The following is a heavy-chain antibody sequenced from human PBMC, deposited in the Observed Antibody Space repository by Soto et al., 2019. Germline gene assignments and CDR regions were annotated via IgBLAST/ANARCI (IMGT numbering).Heavy chain of an antibody. J-gene: IGHJ6*02. Sequence: ASVKVSCKASGYTFTSYGISWVRQAPGQGLEWMGWISAYNGNTNYAQKLQGRVTMTTDTSTSTAYMELRSLRSDDTAVYYCARDLKENYYDSSGYFGGFYYYYGMDVWGQGTTVTVSS. D-gene: IGHD3-22*01. CDR2: ISAYNGNT. CDR3: ARDLKENYYDSSGYFGGFYYYYGMDV. V-gene: IGHV1-18*01. CDR1: GYTFTSYG.